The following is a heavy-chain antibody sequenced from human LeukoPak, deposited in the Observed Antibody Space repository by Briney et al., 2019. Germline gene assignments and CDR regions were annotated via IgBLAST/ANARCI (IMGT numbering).Heavy chain of an antibody. CDR1: GFTFSSYA. Sequence: GGSLRLSCAASGFTFSSYAMHWVRQAPGKGLEWVAVISYDGSNKYYADSVKGRFTISRDNSKNTLYLQMNSLRAEDTAVYYCAKDQGGTIFGVVTDSFDYWGQGTLVTVSS. D-gene: IGHD3-3*01. V-gene: IGHV3-30-3*01. CDR2: ISYDGSNK. CDR3: AKDQGGTIFGVVTDSFDY. J-gene: IGHJ4*02.